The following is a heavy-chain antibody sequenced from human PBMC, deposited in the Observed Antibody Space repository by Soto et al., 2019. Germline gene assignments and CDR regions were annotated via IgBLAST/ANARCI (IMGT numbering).Heavy chain of an antibody. CDR1: GYSFISHY. D-gene: IGHD2-2*01. V-gene: IGHV1-46*01. CDR3: ARDYLSSKLSLSYFDF. J-gene: IGHJ4*02. Sequence: ASVKVSCKASGYSFISHYIHWVRQAPGQGLEWMGFINPSGGSATLAQKFQGRVTTTRDTSTSTVYMELTILRSEDAAVYYCARDYLSSKLSLSYFDFWGQGTLVTVSS. CDR2: INPSGGSA.